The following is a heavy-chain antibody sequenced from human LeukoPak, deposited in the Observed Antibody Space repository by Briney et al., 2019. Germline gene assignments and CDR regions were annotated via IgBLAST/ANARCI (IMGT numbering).Heavy chain of an antibody. J-gene: IGHJ4*02. V-gene: IGHV3-64D*06. CDR2: ISPDGVNT. CDR3: VPKGTEGY. Sequence: GGSLRLSCSASGFTFSSYAMHWVRQAPGKGLEYVSAISPDGVNTYYADSVKGRFSISRDNSKNTLYLQMSSLRPEDTAVYYCVPKGTEGYWGQGTLVTVSS. CDR1: GFTFSSYA.